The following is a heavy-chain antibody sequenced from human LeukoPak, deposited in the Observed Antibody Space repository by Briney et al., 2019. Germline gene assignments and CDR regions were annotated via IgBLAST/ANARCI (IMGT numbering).Heavy chain of an antibody. V-gene: IGHV5-51*01. CDR2: IYPGDSDT. Sequence: GGSLKISCKGSGSRFTSYWIGWGRQMPGKGLEGMGIIYPGDSDTRYSPSFQGQVTISADKSISTAYLQWSSLKASDTAMYYCARHGAPSYDSSGYYVNDAFDIWGQGTMVTVSS. J-gene: IGHJ3*02. CDR1: GSRFTSYW. D-gene: IGHD3-22*01. CDR3: ARHGAPSYDSSGYYVNDAFDI.